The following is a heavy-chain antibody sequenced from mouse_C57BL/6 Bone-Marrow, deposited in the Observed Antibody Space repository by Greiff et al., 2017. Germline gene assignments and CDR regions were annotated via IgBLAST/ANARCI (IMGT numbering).Heavy chain of an antibody. D-gene: IGHD1-1*01. V-gene: IGHV1-4*01. Sequence: VHLVESGTVLARPGASVKMSCKTSGYTFTSYTMHWVKQRPGQGLEWIGYINPSSGYTKYNQKFKDKATLTADKSSSTAYMQLSSLTSEDSAVYYCARRNYYYAMDYWGQGTSVTVSS. CDR2: INPSSGYT. J-gene: IGHJ4*01. CDR3: ARRNYYYAMDY. CDR1: GYTFTSYT.